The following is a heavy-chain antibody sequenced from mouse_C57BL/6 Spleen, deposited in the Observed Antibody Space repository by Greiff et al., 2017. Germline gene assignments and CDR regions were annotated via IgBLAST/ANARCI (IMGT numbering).Heavy chain of an antibody. CDR2: IDPEDGDT. Sequence: EVKLQQSGAELVRPGASVKLSCTASGFNIKDYYMHWVKQRPEQGLEWIGRIDPEDGDTEYAPKFQGKATMTADTSSNTAYLQLSSLTSEDTAVYYCTTCGYPFWFAYWGQGTLVTVSA. D-gene: IGHD2-2*01. V-gene: IGHV14-1*01. CDR1: GFNIKDYY. J-gene: IGHJ3*01. CDR3: TTCGYPFWFAY.